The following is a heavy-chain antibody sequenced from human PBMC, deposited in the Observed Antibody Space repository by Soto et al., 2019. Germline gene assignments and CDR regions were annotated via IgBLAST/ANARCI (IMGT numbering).Heavy chain of an antibody. Sequence: GGSLRLSCAASGFTFSSYWMHWVRQAPGKGLVWVSRINSDGSSTSYADSVKGRFTISRDNAKNTLYLQMNSLRAEDTAVYYCARDQLFYDFWATDYYYYGMDVWGQGTTVTVSS. CDR3: ARDQLFYDFWATDYYYYGMDV. CDR2: INSDGSST. V-gene: IGHV3-74*01. D-gene: IGHD3-3*01. J-gene: IGHJ6*02. CDR1: GFTFSSYW.